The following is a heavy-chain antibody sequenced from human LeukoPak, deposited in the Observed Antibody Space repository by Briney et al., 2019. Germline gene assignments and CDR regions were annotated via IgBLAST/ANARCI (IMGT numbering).Heavy chain of an antibody. CDR2: IWYDGSNK. J-gene: IGHJ4*02. D-gene: IGHD5-24*01. Sequence: PGGSLRLSCAASGFTFSSYGMHWVRQAPGKGLEWVAVIWYDGSNKYYADSVKGRFTISRDNSKNTLYLQMNSLRAEDTAVYYCARDGAPSRDGYLYYFDYWGQGTLVTVSS. V-gene: IGHV3-33*01. CDR1: GFTFSSYG. CDR3: ARDGAPSRDGYLYYFDY.